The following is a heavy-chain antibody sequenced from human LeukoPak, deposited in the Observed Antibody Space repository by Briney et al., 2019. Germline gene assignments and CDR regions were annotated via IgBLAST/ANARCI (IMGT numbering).Heavy chain of an antibody. V-gene: IGHV3-23*01. CDR1: GITDSSYA. CDR3: AKYTSGTYYRGLDQ. CDR2: IIGAAGNT. D-gene: IGHD3-10*01. Sequence: SLRPSCAASGITDSSYALSWVRPAPGNGLDSVSTIIGAAGNTYYADSVKGRFTISRDDSKNTVYLQMNSLRAEDTAVYSCAKYTSGTYYRGLDQWGQGTLVTVSS. J-gene: IGHJ4*02.